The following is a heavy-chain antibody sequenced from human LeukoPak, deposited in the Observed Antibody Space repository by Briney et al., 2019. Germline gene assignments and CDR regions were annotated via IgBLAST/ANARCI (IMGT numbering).Heavy chain of an antibody. CDR3: AEAHGSGTYFFDY. D-gene: IGHD3-10*01. J-gene: IGHJ4*02. CDR1: GFTFNNYA. CDR2: ISDSGGVT. V-gene: IGHV3-23*01. Sequence: GGSLRLSCAASGFTFNNYAMSWVRQAPGKGLEWGSAISDSGGVTKYADSVKGRFTISRDNSKNTLYLQMNSLRVEDTAVYYCAEAHGSGTYFFDYWGQGTLVTVSS.